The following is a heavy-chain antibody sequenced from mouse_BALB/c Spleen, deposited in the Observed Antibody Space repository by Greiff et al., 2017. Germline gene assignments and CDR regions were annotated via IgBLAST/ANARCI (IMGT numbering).Heavy chain of an antibody. V-gene: IGHV2-6-7*01. Sequence: QVQLKESGPGLVAPSQSLSITCTASGFSLTGYGVNWVRQPPGKGLEWLGMIWGDGSTDYNSALKSRLSISKDNSKSQVFLKMNSMQTDDTARYYCARDREHRNYYGSSYDAMDYWGQGTSVTVSS. CDR3: ARDREHRNYYGSSYDAMDY. CDR1: GFSLTGYG. CDR2: IWGDGST. J-gene: IGHJ4*01. D-gene: IGHD1-1*01.